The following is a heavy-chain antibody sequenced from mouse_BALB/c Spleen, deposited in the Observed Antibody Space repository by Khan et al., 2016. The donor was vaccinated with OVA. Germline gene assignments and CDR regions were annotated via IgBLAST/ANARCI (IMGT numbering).Heavy chain of an antibody. CDR1: GYSLTRYG. D-gene: IGHD1-3*01. CDR2: IWVGGST. Sequence: VQLQESGPGLVAPSQSLSITCTVYGYSLTRYGVHWVRQPPGKGLEWLGLIWVGGSTNYNWALMSRLSISKDNSKSQVFLKMNSLQTDDTAMYYCARLEDIWGQGTTLTVSS. J-gene: IGHJ2*01. V-gene: IGHV2-9*02. CDR3: ARLEDI.